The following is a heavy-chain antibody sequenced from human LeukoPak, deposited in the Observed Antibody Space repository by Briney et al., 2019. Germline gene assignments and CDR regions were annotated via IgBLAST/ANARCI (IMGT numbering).Heavy chain of an antibody. CDR3: ARKIASTRLGVRYYYMDV. Sequence: GASVKVSCKASGYTFISYDIVWLRQATGQGLEWMGYMNPKSGNTDHVQNFRGRVTMTRDTSITTAYMELSGLRSEDTAVYYCARKIASTRLGVRYYYMDVWGEGTTVTISS. J-gene: IGHJ6*03. V-gene: IGHV1-8*01. D-gene: IGHD2-2*01. CDR2: MNPKSGNT. CDR1: GYTFISYD.